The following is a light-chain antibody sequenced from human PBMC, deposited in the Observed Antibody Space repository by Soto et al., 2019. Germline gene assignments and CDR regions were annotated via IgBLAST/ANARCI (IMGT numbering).Light chain of an antibody. CDR2: DAS. J-gene: IGKJ1*01. CDR1: QSVSSD. V-gene: IGKV3-20*01. CDR3: QQYGSSPTRT. Sequence: EIVRTHSPATLSVSQGARATLSCRASQSVSSDLAWYQQKPRQAPRLLIYDASTRATDVPDRFSGSVSGADFTPSISRLEPQDFAVYYGQQYGSSPTRTFGQGTKVDI.